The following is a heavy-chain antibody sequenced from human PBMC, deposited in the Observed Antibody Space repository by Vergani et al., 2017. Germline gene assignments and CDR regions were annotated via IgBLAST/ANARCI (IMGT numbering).Heavy chain of an antibody. CDR2: ISGSGGST. D-gene: IGHD2-2*01. Sequence: EVQLLESGGGLVQPGGSLRLSCAASGFTFSSYAMSWVRQAPGKGLEWVSAISGSGGSTYYADSVKGRFTISRDNSKNTLYLQMNSLRAEDTAVYYCAKDLGGYCSSTSCYYYYGMDVWGQGTTVTVSS. CDR3: AKDLGGYCSSTSCYYYYGMDV. J-gene: IGHJ6*02. CDR1: GFTFSSYA. V-gene: IGHV3-23*01.